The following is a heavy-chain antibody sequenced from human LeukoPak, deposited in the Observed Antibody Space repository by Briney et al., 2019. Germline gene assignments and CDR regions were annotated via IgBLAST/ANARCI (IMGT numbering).Heavy chain of an antibody. CDR2: ISYDGSNK. Sequence: GRSLRLSCAASGFTFSSYAMHWVRQAPGKGLEWVAVISYDGSNKYYADSVKGRFTISRDNSKNTLYLQMNSLRAEDTAVYYCAKQVDTAMVSDFDYWGQGTLVTVSS. V-gene: IGHV3-30-3*02. CDR1: GFTFSSYA. J-gene: IGHJ4*02. D-gene: IGHD5-18*01. CDR3: AKQVDTAMVSDFDY.